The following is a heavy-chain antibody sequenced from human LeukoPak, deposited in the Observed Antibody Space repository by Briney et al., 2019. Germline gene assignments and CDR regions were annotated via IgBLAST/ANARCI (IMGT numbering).Heavy chain of an antibody. CDR3: ARSPHILTGENFDY. CDR2: INPNSGGT. J-gene: IGHJ4*02. CDR1: GYTFTSYG. Sequence: ASVKVSCKASGYTFTSYGISWVRQAPGQEPEWMGWINPNSGGTNYAQKFQDRVTMTRDTSISTDYMELSRLRSADTAVYYCARSPHILTGENFDYWGQGTLVTVSS. D-gene: IGHD3-9*01. V-gene: IGHV1-2*02.